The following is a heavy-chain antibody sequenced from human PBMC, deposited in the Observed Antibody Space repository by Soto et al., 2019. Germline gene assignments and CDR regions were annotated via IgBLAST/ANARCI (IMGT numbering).Heavy chain of an antibody. Sequence: QVRLVQSGAEVKKPGASVKVSCKASGYTFTSYDINWVRQATGQGLEWMGWMNPNSGNTGYAQKFQGRVTMTRNTSISTAYMELSSLRSEDTAVYYCARLYSSSWPYYYYYMDVWGKGTTVTVSS. CDR3: ARLYSSSWPYYYYYMDV. D-gene: IGHD6-13*01. CDR1: GYTFTSYD. CDR2: MNPNSGNT. J-gene: IGHJ6*03. V-gene: IGHV1-8*01.